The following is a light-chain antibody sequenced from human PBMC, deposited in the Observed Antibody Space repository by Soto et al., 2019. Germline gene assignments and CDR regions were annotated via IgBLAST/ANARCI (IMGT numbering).Light chain of an antibody. J-gene: IGLJ3*02. V-gene: IGLV1-47*01. Sequence: QSVLTQPPSASGTPGQRVTISCSGSTSNIAINDVYWYQQLPGAAPKVLFYRNDRRPSGVPDRFSASKSDTSASLAISGLRSDDEADDYCATCDNSLSGPVFGGGTKLTVL. CDR1: TSNIAIND. CDR3: ATCDNSLSGPV. CDR2: RND.